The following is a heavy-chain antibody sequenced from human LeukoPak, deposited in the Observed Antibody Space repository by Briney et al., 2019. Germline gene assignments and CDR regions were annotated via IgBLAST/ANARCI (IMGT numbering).Heavy chain of an antibody. Sequence: GGSLRLPCAASGFTFSSYWMSWVRQAPGKGLEWVANIKQDGSEKNYVDSVKGRFTISRDNAKNSLFLQMNSLRPGDRAVYYCARDSGRVNYWGQGTLVTVSS. J-gene: IGHJ4*02. CDR3: ARDSGRVNY. V-gene: IGHV3-7*01. CDR1: GFTFSSYW. CDR2: IKQDGSEK. D-gene: IGHD6-19*01.